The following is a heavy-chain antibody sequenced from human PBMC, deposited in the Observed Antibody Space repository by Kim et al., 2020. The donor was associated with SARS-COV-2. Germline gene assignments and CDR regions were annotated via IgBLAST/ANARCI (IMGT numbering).Heavy chain of an antibody. CDR1: GGTFSSYA. J-gene: IGHJ6*02. CDR2: IIPIFGTA. V-gene: IGHV1-69*13. Sequence: SVKVSCKASGGTFSSYAISWVRQAPGQGLEWMGGIIPIFGTANYAQKFQGRVTITADESTSTAYMELSSLRSEDTAVYYCALLWFGELSQRYYYYGMDVWGQGTTVTVSS. CDR3: ALLWFGELSQRYYYYGMDV. D-gene: IGHD3-10*01.